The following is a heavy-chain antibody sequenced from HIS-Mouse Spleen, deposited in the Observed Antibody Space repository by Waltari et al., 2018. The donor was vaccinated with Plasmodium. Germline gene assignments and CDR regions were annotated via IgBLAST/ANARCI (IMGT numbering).Heavy chain of an antibody. CDR1: GFSLSTSGMC. D-gene: IGHD6-6*01. CDR2: IDWDDDK. J-gene: IGHJ6*02. CDR3: ARTTYSSSSAKYYYYGMDV. Sequence: QVTLRESGPALVKPTQTLTLTCTFSGFSLSTSGMCVTWIRQPPGTALEWLARIDWDDDKYYSTSLKTRLTISKDTSKNQVVLTRTNMDPVDTATYYCARTTYSSSSAKYYYYGMDVWGQGTTVTVSS. V-gene: IGHV2-70*15.